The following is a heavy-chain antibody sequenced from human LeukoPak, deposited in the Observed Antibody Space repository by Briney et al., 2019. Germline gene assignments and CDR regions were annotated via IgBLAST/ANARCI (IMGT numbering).Heavy chain of an antibody. Sequence: SETLSLTCTVSGGAISRGSYYWGWLRQPPGKGLEWIGSIYYSGSTYYNPSLKSRVTVSVDMSKNQFSLKLSSVTAADTAVYYCARLTYLYYFDYWGQGSLVTVSS. CDR2: IYYSGST. CDR3: ARLTYLYYFDY. V-gene: IGHV4-39*01. J-gene: IGHJ4*02. CDR1: GGAISRGSYY.